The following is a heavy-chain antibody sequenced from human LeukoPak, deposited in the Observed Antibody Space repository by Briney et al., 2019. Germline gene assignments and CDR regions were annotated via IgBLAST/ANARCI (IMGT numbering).Heavy chain of an antibody. J-gene: IGHJ4*02. V-gene: IGHV3-48*03. CDR1: GFTFSNYE. D-gene: IGHD5-24*01. CDR3: AREDVVGWLREGFGY. CDR2: ISSGGSTI. Sequence: PGGSLRLSCAASGFTFSNYEMNWVRQAPGKGLEWVSYISSGGSTIYYADSVKGRFTISRDNAKNSLYLQMNSLRAEDTAVYYCAREDVVGWLREGFGYWGQGTLVTVSS.